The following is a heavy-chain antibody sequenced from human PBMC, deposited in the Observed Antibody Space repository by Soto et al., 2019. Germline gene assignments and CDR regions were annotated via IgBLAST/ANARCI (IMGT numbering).Heavy chain of an antibody. CDR1: GYSFTSYW. CDR2: IDPSDSYT. CDR3: ASAQMGTYYYDSSGYYDAFDI. D-gene: IGHD3-22*01. J-gene: IGHJ3*02. V-gene: IGHV5-10-1*03. Sequence: EVQLVQSGAEVKKPGESLRISCKGSGYSFTSYWISWVRQMPGKGLEWMGRIDPSDSYTNYSPSFQGHVTISADKSISTAYLQWSSLKASDTAMYYCASAQMGTYYYDSSGYYDAFDIWGQGTMVTVSS.